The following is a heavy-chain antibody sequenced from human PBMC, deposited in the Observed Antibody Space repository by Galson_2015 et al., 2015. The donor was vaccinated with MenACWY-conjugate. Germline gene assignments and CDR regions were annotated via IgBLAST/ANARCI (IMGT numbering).Heavy chain of an antibody. CDR3: AKGESYYYYGMDV. D-gene: IGHD1-26*01. CDR1: GFTFSSYW. J-gene: IGHJ6*02. CDR2: ISYDGSNK. V-gene: IGHV3-30*18. Sequence: SLRLSCAASGFTFSSYWMSWVRQAPGKGLEWVAVISYDGSNKYYADSVKGRFTISRDNSKNTLYLQMNSLRAEDTAVYYCAKGESYYYYGMDVWGQGTTVTVSS.